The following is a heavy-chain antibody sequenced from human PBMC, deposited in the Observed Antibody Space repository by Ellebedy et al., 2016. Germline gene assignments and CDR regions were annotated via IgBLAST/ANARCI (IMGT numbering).Heavy chain of an antibody. CDR3: ARSYCSSATCYDVFDI. J-gene: IGHJ3*02. V-gene: IGHV1-8*02. CDR1: GYTFTGYY. D-gene: IGHD2-2*01. CDR2: MNPNSGNT. Sequence: ASVKVSXXASGYTFTGYYMHWVRQAPGQGLEWMGWMNPNSGNTGYAQKFQGRVTMTRDTSISTAYMELSSLRSEDTAVYYCARSYCSSATCYDVFDIWGQGTMVTVSS.